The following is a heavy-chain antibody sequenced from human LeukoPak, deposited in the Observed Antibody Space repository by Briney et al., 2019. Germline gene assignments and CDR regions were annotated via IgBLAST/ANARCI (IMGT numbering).Heavy chain of an antibody. J-gene: IGHJ4*02. V-gene: IGHV3-23*01. CDR2: IGASGGST. D-gene: IGHD1-26*01. CDR1: GFTFSSYA. CDR3: AKSQDGGRLFHFDY. Sequence: PGGSLRLSCAASGFTFSSYAMSWVRQAPGKGLEWVSGIGASGGSTYYADSVKGRFTISRDNSKNTLYLQMNSLRAEDTAVYFCAKSQDGGRLFHFDYWGQGTLVTVSS.